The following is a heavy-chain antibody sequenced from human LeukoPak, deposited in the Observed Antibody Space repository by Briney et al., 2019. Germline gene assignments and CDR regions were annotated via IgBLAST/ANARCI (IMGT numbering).Heavy chain of an antibody. Sequence: GGSLRLSCAASGFTFDDYGMSWVRQAPGKGLEWVSFIRGAATTNYADSVKGRFTVSSDNSKNSLYLQMNSLRPEDSGLYYCAKERDGHKDGLAHWGRGTLVTVSS. CDR2: IRGAATT. V-gene: IGHV3-43*01. CDR3: AKERDGHKDGLAH. CDR1: GFTFDDYG. J-gene: IGHJ4*02. D-gene: IGHD5-24*01.